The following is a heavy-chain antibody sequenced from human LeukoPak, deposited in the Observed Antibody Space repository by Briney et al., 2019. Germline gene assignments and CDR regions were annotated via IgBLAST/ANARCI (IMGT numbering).Heavy chain of an antibody. D-gene: IGHD3-10*01. CDR1: GFTFSSCS. J-gene: IGHJ5*02. CDR2: ISGSGGST. Sequence: GGSLRLSCAASGFTFSSCSMNWVRQAPGKGLEWVSAISGSGGSTYYADSVKGRFTISRDNSKNTLYLQMNSLRAEDTAVYYCAKDREYYYGSGSKFDPWGQGTLVTVSS. CDR3: AKDREYYYGSGSKFDP. V-gene: IGHV3-23*01.